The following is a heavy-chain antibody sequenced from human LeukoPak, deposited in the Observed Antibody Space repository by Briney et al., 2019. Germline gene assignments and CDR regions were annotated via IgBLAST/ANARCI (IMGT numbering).Heavy chain of an antibody. CDR3: ARDGQRCSGSTCYSVDI. CDR1: GYSISSGFH. Sequence: PSETLSLTCTVSGYSISSGFHWGWIRQPPGKGLEWIGSKYHTGSTYYNPSLRSRVTISVDTSKNQFSLKLSSVTAADTAVYYCARDGQRCSGSTCYSVDIWGQGTMVTVSS. J-gene: IGHJ3*02. CDR2: KYHTGST. V-gene: IGHV4-38-2*02. D-gene: IGHD2-2*01.